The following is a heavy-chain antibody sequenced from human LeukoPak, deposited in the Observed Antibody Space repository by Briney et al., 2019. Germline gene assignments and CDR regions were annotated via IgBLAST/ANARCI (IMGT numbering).Heavy chain of an antibody. V-gene: IGHV4-59*08. Sequence: PSETLSLTCTVSGGSISSYYWSWIRQPPGKGLEWIGYIYYSGSTNYNPSLKSRVTISVDTSKNQFSLKLSSVTAADTAVYCCARHEGKVAASNWFDPWGQGTLVTVSS. J-gene: IGHJ5*02. CDR2: IYYSGST. CDR3: ARHEGKVAASNWFDP. CDR1: GGSISSYY. D-gene: IGHD2-15*01.